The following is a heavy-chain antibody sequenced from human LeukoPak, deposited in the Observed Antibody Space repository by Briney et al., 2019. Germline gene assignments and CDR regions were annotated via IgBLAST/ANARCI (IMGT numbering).Heavy chain of an antibody. D-gene: IGHD1-26*01. CDR2: IYVSGRP. V-gene: IGHV4-4*07. J-gene: IGHJ5*01. CDR1: GDSMTNYY. Sequence: PSETLSLTCAVSGDSMTNYYWSWIRQPAGQGLEWIGHIYVSGRPNYNPSFKSRVSMSIDTSKKQFSLNLTSVSAEDTAVYFGARDRWELTPAKGWFDSWGQGTLVTVSS. CDR3: ARDRWELTPAKGWFDS.